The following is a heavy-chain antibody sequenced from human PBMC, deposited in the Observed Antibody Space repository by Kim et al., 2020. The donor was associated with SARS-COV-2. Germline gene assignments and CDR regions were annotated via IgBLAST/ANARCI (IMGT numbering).Heavy chain of an antibody. CDR3: AKDEGGYYVSSGYYYDY. J-gene: IGHJ4*02. V-gene: IGHV3-30*02. Sequence: VTGRFTISRDNSKNSLYLQMNSVGDEDTAVYCCAKDEGGYYVSSGYYYDYWGQGTLVTVSS. D-gene: IGHD3-22*01.